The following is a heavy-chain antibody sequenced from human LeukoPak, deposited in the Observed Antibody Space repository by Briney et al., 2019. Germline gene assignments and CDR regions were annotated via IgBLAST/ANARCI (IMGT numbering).Heavy chain of an antibody. J-gene: IGHJ3*02. D-gene: IGHD2-2*02. CDR2: ISGDGGST. Sequence: PGGSLRLSCAASGFTFDDYAMHWVRQAPGRGLEWVSLISGDGGSTYYADSVKGRFTISRDNSKNSLYLQMNSLRTEDTALYYCAKDKVNCSSTSCYMAEADAFDIWGQGTMVTVSS. V-gene: IGHV3-43*02. CDR3: AKDKVNCSSTSCYMAEADAFDI. CDR1: GFTFDDYA.